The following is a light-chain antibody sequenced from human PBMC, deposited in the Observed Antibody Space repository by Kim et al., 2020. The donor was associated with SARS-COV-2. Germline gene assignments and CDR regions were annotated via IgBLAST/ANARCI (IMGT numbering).Light chain of an antibody. V-gene: IGLV1-44*01. Sequence: GQRFTIPCCGRSSNSGSNTVNCYQQLPGTAPKLLIYSNKPRPAGVPDRVAGSESGTSASVAISGLQYEDEADYYCSAWDDSLNGTVFGGGTHLTVL. CDR3: SAWDDSLNGTV. J-gene: IGLJ2*01. CDR2: SNK. CDR1: SSNSGSNT.